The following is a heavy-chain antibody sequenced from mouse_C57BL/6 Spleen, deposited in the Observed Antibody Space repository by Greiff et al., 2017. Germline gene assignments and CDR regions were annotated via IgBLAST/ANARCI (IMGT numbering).Heavy chain of an antibody. V-gene: IGHV5-6*01. CDR1: GFTFSSYG. CDR3: ARDFCFAY. CDR2: ISSGGSYT. J-gene: IGHJ3*01. Sequence: EVNLVESGGDLVKPGGSLKLSCAASGFTFSSYGMSWVRQTPDKRLEWVATISSGGSYTYYPDSVKGRFTISRDNAKNTLYLQMSSLKSEDTAMYYCARDFCFAYWGQGTLVTVSA.